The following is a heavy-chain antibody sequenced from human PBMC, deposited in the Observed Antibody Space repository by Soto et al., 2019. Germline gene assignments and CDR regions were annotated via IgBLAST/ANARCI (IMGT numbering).Heavy chain of an antibody. CDR1: GFTFTSSA. V-gene: IGHV1-58*02. J-gene: IGHJ6*03. CDR2: IVVGSGNT. Sequence: QMQLVQSGPEVKKPGTSVKVSCKASGFTFTSSAMQWVRQARGQRLEWIGWIVVGSGNTNYAQKFQERVTMTRDMSTSTAYMELSSLRSEDTAVYYCAADLRRGGGGYYYMDVWGKGTTVTVSS. D-gene: IGHD3-16*01. CDR3: AADLRRGGGGYYYMDV.